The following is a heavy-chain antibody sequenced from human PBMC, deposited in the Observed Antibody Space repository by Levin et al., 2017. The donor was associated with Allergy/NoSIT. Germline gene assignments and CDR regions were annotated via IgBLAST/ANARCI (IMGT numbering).Heavy chain of an antibody. V-gene: IGHV4-34*01. CDR3: ARGHPSPGGDSSGWYLNY. J-gene: IGHJ4*02. CDR1: GGSFSGYY. CDR2: INHSEST. Sequence: RASETLSLTCAVYGGSFSGYYWSWIRQPPGKGLEWIGEINHSESTNYNPSLKSRVTISVDTSKNQFSLSLSSVTAADTAVYYCARGHPSPGGDSSGWYLNYWGQGTLVTVSS. D-gene: IGHD6-19*01.